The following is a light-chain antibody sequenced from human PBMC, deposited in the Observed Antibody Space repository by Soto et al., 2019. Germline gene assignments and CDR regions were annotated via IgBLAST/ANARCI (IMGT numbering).Light chain of an antibody. CDR3: SSYTSSSPYV. CDR2: DVS. J-gene: IGLJ1*01. Sequence: QSVLTQPASVSGSPGQSITISCTGTSSEVGGYNYVSWYQQYPGKAPKLMIYDVSNRPSGVSNRFSGSKSGNTASLTISGLQAEDEAYYYCSSYTSSSPYVFGTGTKLTVL. CDR1: SSEVGGYNY. V-gene: IGLV2-14*01.